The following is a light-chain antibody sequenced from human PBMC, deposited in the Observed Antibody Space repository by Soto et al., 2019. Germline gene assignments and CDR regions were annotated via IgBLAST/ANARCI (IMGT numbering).Light chain of an antibody. CDR2: EVS. CDR1: SSDVGGYNY. Sequence: QSPLSQPAGVAGSPGQAIAISCTRTSSDVGGYNYVSWYQQHPGKAPKLMIYEVSNRPSGVSNRFSGSKSCNTASLTISGLQAEDEADYYCSSYTSSSTLEVFGTGTKVTVL. J-gene: IGLJ1*01. CDR3: SSYTSSSTLEV. V-gene: IGLV2-14*01.